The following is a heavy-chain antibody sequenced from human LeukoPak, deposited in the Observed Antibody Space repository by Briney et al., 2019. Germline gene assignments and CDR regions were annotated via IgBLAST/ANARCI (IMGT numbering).Heavy chain of an antibody. D-gene: IGHD3-16*01. CDR2: IYYSGST. V-gene: IGHV4-39*07. Sequence: SETLSLTCTVSGGSIGSSSYYWGWIRQPPGKGLEWIGSIYYSGSTYYNPSLKSRVTISVDTSKSQFSLKLSSVTAADTAVYYCARAGKATFGGGDYWGQGTLVTVSS. J-gene: IGHJ4*02. CDR1: GGSIGSSSYY. CDR3: ARAGKATFGGGDY.